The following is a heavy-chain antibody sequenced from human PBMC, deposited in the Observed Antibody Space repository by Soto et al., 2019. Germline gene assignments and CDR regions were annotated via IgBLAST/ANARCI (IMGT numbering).Heavy chain of an antibody. J-gene: IGHJ4*02. Sequence: QPGGSLRLSCVASGFAFRYHPITWVRQVPGGGLQWVATIDSSGVNKHFADSVKGRFAISRDNSRSTVELYMTSLRIEDTATYHCVSWRSVHFDNWGQGTVVTVS. CDR1: GFAFRYHP. CDR2: IDSSGVNK. CDR3: VSWRSVHFDN. V-gene: IGHV3-23*01.